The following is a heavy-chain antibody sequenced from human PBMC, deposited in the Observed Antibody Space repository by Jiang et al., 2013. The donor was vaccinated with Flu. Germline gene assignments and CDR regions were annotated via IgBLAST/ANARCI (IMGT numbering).Heavy chain of an antibody. Sequence: VQLVESGAEVKKPGASVKVSCVASGYTFTDYFIHWVRQAPGXGLEWMGWIKIRTGETNYGQRFQDRVTLTRDTSVNTAYMELSGLRSADTAVYYCARDPDTPMPIDFWGQGTLVTVSS. CDR2: IKIRTGET. CDR1: GYTFTDYF. D-gene: IGHD5-18*01. J-gene: IGHJ4*02. V-gene: IGHV1-2*02. CDR3: ARDPDTPMPIDF.